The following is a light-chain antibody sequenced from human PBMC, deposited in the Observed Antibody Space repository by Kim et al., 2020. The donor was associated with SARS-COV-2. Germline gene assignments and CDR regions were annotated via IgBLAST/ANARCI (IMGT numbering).Light chain of an antibody. J-gene: IGLJ2*01. CDR2: AVS. V-gene: IGLV2-8*01. Sequence: QSALTQPPSASGSPGQSVTISCTGTSSDVGGYDYVSWFQQHPGKAPILMIYAVSKRPSGVPGRFSGSKSGNTASLTVSGLQAEDEADYYCSSYASTNNWIFGGGTQLTVL. CDR1: SSDVGGYDY. CDR3: SSYASTNNWI.